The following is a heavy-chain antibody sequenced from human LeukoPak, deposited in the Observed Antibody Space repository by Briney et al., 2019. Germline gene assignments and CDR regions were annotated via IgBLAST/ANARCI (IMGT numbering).Heavy chain of an antibody. V-gene: IGHV3-23*01. D-gene: IGHD6-6*01. Sequence: GGSLRLSCAASGFTFSSYSMNWVRQAPGKGLEWVSAISGSGGSTYYADSVKGRFTISRDNSKNTLYLQMNSLRAEDTAVYYCAKKGTEYSSSDDAFDIWGQGTMVTVSS. CDR1: GFTFSSYS. CDR3: AKKGTEYSSSDDAFDI. J-gene: IGHJ3*02. CDR2: ISGSGGST.